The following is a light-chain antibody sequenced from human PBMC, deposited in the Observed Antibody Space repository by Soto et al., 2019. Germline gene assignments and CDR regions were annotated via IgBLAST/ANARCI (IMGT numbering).Light chain of an antibody. CDR3: QQYNNGTPIS. CDR2: LAS. Sequence: EKELTHAQSTLSSLPSKIVKHSGRSSQSVSNNLAWYQQKPGQAPRLLIYLASTRATGIPARFSGSGSGTEFTLTISSLQSEDFAVYYCQQYNNGTPISFGQGTRLEIK. CDR1: QSVSNN. J-gene: IGKJ5*01. V-gene: IGKV3D-15*01.